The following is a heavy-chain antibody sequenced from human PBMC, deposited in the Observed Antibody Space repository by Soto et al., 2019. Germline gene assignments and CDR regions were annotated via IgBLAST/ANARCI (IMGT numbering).Heavy chain of an antibody. CDR1: AFTVSTDW. Sequence: EVQLVDSGGGLVQPWGSLRLSCAASAFTVSTDWMYWVRQASGKGLEWISVIKSGGNTHYADSVEDRFSISRDNSKITVYLQTNSLRGEDTAVYSCVRDNFYYGMDVWGHGTTVTVSS. CDR2: IKSGGNT. V-gene: IGHV3-66*01. CDR3: VRDNFYYGMDV. J-gene: IGHJ6*02.